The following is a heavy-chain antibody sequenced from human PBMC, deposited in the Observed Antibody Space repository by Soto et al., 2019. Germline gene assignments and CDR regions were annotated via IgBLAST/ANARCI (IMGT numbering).Heavy chain of an antibody. CDR2: INHSGST. J-gene: IGHJ4*02. CDR3: AREKYMITFGGVQPSPSDY. V-gene: IGHV4-34*01. D-gene: IGHD3-16*01. Sequence: SETLSLTCAVYGGSFSGYYWSWIRQPPGKGLEWIGEINHSGSTNYNPSLKSRVTISVDTSKNQFSLKLSSVTAADTAVYYCAREKYMITFGGVQPSPSDYWGQGTLVTVSS. CDR1: GGSFSGYY.